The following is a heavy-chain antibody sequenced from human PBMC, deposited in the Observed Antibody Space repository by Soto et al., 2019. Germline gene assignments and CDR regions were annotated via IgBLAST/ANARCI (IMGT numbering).Heavy chain of an antibody. Sequence: SETLSLTCAVYGGSFSGYYWSWIRQPPGKGLEWIGEINHSGSTNYNPSLKSRVTISVDTSKNQFSLKLSSVTAADTAVYYCARGRWDSSSWYYYYYYYMDVWGKGTTVTVSS. CDR3: ARGRWDSSSWYYYYYYYMDV. CDR1: GGSFSGYY. CDR2: INHSGST. J-gene: IGHJ6*03. D-gene: IGHD6-13*01. V-gene: IGHV4-34*01.